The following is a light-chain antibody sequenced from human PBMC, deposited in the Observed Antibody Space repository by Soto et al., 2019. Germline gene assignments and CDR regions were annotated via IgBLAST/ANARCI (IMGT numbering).Light chain of an antibody. CDR3: SSYTSSSSWV. Sequence: QSALTQPASVSGSPGQSITISCTGTSSDVGGYNYVSWYQQHPGEAPKLMIYEVSNRPSGVSNRFSGSKSGNTASLTISGLQAEDEADYYCSSYTSSSSWVFGGGTKLTVL. CDR2: EVS. V-gene: IGLV2-14*01. J-gene: IGLJ3*02. CDR1: SSDVGGYNY.